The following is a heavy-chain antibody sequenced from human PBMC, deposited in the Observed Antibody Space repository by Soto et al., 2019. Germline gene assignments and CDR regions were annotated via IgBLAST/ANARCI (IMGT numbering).Heavy chain of an antibody. J-gene: IGHJ4*02. D-gene: IGHD1-26*01. CDR3: STDLPWSYGALGY. Sequence: GGSLRLSCAASGFTFSDYAMSWVRQAPGKGLEWVSVMSGSGGTTDYAAPVKGRFTISRDDSKNTLYLQMNSLKTEDTAVYYCSTDLPWSYGALGYWGQGALVTVSS. CDR2: MSGSGGTT. CDR1: GFTFSDYA. V-gene: IGHV3-23*01.